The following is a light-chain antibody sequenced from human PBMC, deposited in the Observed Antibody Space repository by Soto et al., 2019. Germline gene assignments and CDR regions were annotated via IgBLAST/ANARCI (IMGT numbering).Light chain of an antibody. V-gene: IGLV2-23*01. CDR2: EGS. CDR1: SSDVGSYNL. Sequence: QSALTQPASVTGSPGESITISCTGTSSDVGSYNLVSWYQQHPGKAPKLMIYEGSKRPSGVSNRFYGSKSGNTASLTISGLQAEDESDYYCCSFAASSTCVFGTGTKVSAL. J-gene: IGLJ1*01. CDR3: CSFAASSTCV.